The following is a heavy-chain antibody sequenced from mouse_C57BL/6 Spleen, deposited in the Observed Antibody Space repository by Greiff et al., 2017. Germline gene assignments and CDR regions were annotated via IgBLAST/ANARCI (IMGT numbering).Heavy chain of an antibody. D-gene: IGHD1-1*01. CDR2: ISYDGSN. V-gene: IGHV3-6*01. Sequence: EVQLVESGPGLVKPSQSLSLTCSVTGYSITSGYYWNWIRQFPGNKLEWMGYISYDGSNNYNPSLKNRISITRDTSKNQFFLKLNSVTTEDTATYYCARDRTTVVAVNYFDYWGQGTTLTVSS. J-gene: IGHJ2*01. CDR1: GYSITSGYY. CDR3: ARDRTTVVAVNYFDY.